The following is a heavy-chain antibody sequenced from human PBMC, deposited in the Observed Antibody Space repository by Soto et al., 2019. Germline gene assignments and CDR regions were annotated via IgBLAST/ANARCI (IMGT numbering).Heavy chain of an antibody. Sequence: ASVKVSCKASGYTFTSYGISWVRQAPGQGLEWMGWISAYNGNTNYAQKLQGRVTMTTDTSTSTAYMELRSLRSDDTAVYYCAREAGYCSGGSCYDEYLFGYWGQGTLVTVSS. J-gene: IGHJ4*02. D-gene: IGHD2-15*01. CDR1: GYTFTSYG. CDR3: AREAGYCSGGSCYDEYLFGY. V-gene: IGHV1-18*01. CDR2: ISAYNGNT.